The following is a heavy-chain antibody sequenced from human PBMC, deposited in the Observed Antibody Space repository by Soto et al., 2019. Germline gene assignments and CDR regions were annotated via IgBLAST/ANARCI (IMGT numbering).Heavy chain of an antibody. CDR3: ARAGNSSPVRYNGMDV. V-gene: IGHV1-18*04. D-gene: IGHD2-21*01. CDR1: GYTFTSYG. CDR2: ISAYNGNT. Sequence: ASVKVSCKASGYTFTSYGISWVRQAPGQGLEWMGWISAYNGNTNYAQKLQGRVTMTTDTSTSTAYMELRSLRSDDTAVYYCARAGNSSPVRYNGMDVCGKGITVTVSS. J-gene: IGHJ6*04.